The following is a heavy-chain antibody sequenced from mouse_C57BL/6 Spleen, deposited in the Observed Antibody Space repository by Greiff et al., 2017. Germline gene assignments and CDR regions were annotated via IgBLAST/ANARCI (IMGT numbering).Heavy chain of an antibody. CDR2: IYPGDGDT. CDR3: ARSELGRGRDY. Sequence: VQLQQSGAELVKPGASVKISCKASGYAFSSCWMNWVKQRPGKGLEWIGQIYPGDGDTNYNGKFKGKATLTADKSSSTAYMQLSSLTSEDSAVYFCARSELGRGRDYWGQGTTLTVSS. J-gene: IGHJ2*01. D-gene: IGHD4-1*01. CDR1: GYAFSSCW. V-gene: IGHV1-80*01.